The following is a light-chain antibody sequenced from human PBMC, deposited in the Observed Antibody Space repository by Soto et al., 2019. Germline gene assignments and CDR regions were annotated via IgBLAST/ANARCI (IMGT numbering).Light chain of an antibody. V-gene: IGKV3-20*01. CDR2: GAS. J-gene: IGKJ4*01. CDR3: QQYDSSPLT. Sequence: EIVLTQSPGTLSLSPGERATLSCRASQSVRSSFLAWYQQKPGQAPRLLIYGASSRATGIPDRFSGSGSGTDFTLTISRLEPEDVAGYYCQQYDSSPLTFGGGTKVEI. CDR1: QSVRSSF.